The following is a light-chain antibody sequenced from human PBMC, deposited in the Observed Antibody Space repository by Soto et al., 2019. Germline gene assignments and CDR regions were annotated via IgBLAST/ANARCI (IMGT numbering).Light chain of an antibody. CDR3: QKYCSSPLP. CDR1: QSVSSTY. V-gene: IGKV3-20*01. Sequence: EIGLTQSPGTLSLFPAERATVSCRASQSVSSTYLAWYQQKPGQAPMPLIYGASSRASRMPDRFSGSGSAKDLPLNISRREPGESALYYCQKYCSSPLPFGRGTKVEI. CDR2: GAS. J-gene: IGKJ1*01.